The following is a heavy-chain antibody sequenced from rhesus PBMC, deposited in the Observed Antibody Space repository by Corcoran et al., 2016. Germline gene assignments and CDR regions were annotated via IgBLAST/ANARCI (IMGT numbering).Heavy chain of an antibody. J-gene: IGHJ5-2*02. Sequence: QVQLQESGPGLVKPSETLSLTCAVSGGSISSGYYYWSWIRPAQGKGLEWIGYIYGSGSSTNYNPSLKSRVTLSVDTSKNQFSLKLSSVTAADTAVYYCARGSPRTRDSLDVWGRGVLVTVSS. CDR3: ARGSPRTRDSLDV. CDR2: IYGSGSST. V-gene: IGHV4S11*01. CDR1: GGSISSGYYY. D-gene: IGHD2-15*01.